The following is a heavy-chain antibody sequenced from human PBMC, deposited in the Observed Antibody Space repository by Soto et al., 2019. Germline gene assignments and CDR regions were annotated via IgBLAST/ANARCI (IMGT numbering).Heavy chain of an antibody. CDR1: GGSISSSNW. V-gene: IGHV4-4*02. CDR2: IYHSGST. J-gene: IGHJ4*02. Sequence: PSETLSLTCTVSGGSISSSNWWSWVRQPPGKGLEWIGEIYHSGSTNYNPSLKSRVTISVDKSKNQFSLKLSSVTAADTAVYYCARALTGYYDYFDYWGQGTLVTVSS. D-gene: IGHD3-9*01. CDR3: ARALTGYYDYFDY.